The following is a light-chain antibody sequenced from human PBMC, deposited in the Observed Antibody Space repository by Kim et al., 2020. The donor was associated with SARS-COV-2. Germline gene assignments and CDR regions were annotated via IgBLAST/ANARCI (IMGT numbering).Light chain of an antibody. CDR2: GAS. CDR1: QSVSAGH. J-gene: IGKJ3*01. CDR3: HQYDTSPFT. V-gene: IGKV3-20*01. Sequence: EIVLTQSPGTLSLSPGERATLSCTASQSVSAGHLAWFQQKPGQAPRLLFYGASSRATGIPDRFSGSGSGTYFTLTISGLEPEDFAVYYYHQYDTSPFTFGPGTKVDIK.